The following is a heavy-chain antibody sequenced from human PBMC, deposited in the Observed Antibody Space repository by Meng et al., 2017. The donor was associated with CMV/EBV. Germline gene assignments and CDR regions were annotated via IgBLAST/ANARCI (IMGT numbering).Heavy chain of an antibody. CDR3: AREVGNIVVVPAATYGMDV. CDR2: ISWNSGSI. V-gene: IGHV3-9*01. D-gene: IGHD2-2*01. CDR1: GFTFDDYA. J-gene: IGHJ6*02. Sequence: SLKIPCAASGFTFDDYAMHRVRQAPGKGLEWVSGISWNSGSIGYADSVKGRFTISRDNAKNSLYLQMNSLRAEDTALYYCAREVGNIVVVPAATYGMDVWGQGTTVTVSS.